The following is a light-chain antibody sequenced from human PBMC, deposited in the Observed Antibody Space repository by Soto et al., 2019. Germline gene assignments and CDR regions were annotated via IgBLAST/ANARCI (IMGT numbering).Light chain of an antibody. J-gene: IGLJ2*01. CDR3: CSYTSSSTPVV. V-gene: IGLV2-14*03. CDR2: DVS. CDR1: SSDVGGYNY. Sequence: QSALTQPASVSGSPGQSITISCTGTSSDVGGYNYVSWYQQHPGKAPKLMIYDVSNRPSGVSNRFSGSKSGNTASLTISGLQAEDEADYYCCSYTSSSTPVVFGGGTKLTVI.